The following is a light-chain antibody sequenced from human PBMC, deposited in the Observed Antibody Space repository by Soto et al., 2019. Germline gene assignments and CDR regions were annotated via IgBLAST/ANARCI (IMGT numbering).Light chain of an antibody. J-gene: IGKJ4*01. V-gene: IGKV1-6*01. CDR1: QGISDD. CDR3: QQAYRYPLT. CDR2: AAS. Sequence: AIQMTQSPSSLSASVGDSVTITCRASQGISDDLGWYQQQPGKAPKLLIYAASSLERGVPSRFSGSGSSTAITLTISSLQPEDFAPYYCQQAYRYPLTFGGGTKVEIK.